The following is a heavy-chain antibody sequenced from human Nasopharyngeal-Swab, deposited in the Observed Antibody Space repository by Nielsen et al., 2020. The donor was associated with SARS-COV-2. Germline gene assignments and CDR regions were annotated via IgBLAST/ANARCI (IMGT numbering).Heavy chain of an antibody. Sequence: GGSLRLSCAASGFTFSSYAMHWVRQAPGKGLDWVAIIAYDGINKYYADSVKGRFTISKDNSKSTVYLQMNSLRAEDTAVYYCARPHTSGRNYYFYGMDAWGQGTTVIVSS. CDR1: GFTFSSYA. D-gene: IGHD3-22*01. V-gene: IGHV3-30*04. CDR3: ARPHTSGRNYYFYGMDA. J-gene: IGHJ6*02. CDR2: IAYDGINK.